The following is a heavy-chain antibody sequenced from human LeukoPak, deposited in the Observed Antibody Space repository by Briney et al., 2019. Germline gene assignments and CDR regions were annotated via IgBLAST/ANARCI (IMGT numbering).Heavy chain of an antibody. Sequence: GGSLRLSCAASGFTFSSYSMIWVRQAPGKGLEWVSYISSSSSTIYYADSVKGRFTVSRDNAKNSLFLQMNSLRAEDTAVYYCARPHLAYDAFDIWGQGTMVTVSS. CDR2: ISSSSSTI. CDR1: GFTFSSYS. V-gene: IGHV3-48*01. D-gene: IGHD2-21*01. J-gene: IGHJ3*02. CDR3: ARPHLAYDAFDI.